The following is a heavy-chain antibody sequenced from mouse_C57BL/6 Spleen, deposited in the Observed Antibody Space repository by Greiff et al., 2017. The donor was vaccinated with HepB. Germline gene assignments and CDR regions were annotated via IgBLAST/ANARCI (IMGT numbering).Heavy chain of an antibody. CDR2: IDPNSGGT. D-gene: IGHD2-3*01. J-gene: IGHJ4*01. Sequence: VQLQQPGAELVKPGASVKLSCKASGYTFTSYWMHWVKQRPGRGLEWIGRIDPNSGGTKYNEKFKSKATLTVDKPSSTAYMQLSSLTSEDSAVYYCARGGGIWIYDGSGRAMDYWGQGTSVTVSS. V-gene: IGHV1-72*01. CDR1: GYTFTSYW. CDR3: ARGGGIWIYDGSGRAMDY.